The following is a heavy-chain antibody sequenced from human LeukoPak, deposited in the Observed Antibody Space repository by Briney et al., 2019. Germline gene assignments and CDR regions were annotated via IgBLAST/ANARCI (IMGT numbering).Heavy chain of an antibody. V-gene: IGHV3-66*01. CDR1: GFTVSSNY. Sequence: QPGGSLRLSCAASGFTVSSNYMSWVRQAPGKGLEWVSVIYSGGSTYYADAVKGRFTISRDNSKNTLFLQMNSLRAEDTAVYYCARSIAAAGERHPWGQGTLVTVSS. J-gene: IGHJ5*02. CDR2: IYSGGST. D-gene: IGHD6-13*01. CDR3: ARSIAAAGERHP.